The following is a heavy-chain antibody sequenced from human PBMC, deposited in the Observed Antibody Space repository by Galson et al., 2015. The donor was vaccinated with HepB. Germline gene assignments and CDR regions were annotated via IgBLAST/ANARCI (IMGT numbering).Heavy chain of an antibody. Sequence: SLRLSCAASGFTFSSYWMNWVRQTPGKGLEWVANIKQDGSEKYYVDSVKGRFIISRDNPKNSLYLEMNSLRAEDTAVYYCVRDRDDNSGYYGSFGYWGQGTLVTVSS. V-gene: IGHV3-7*03. J-gene: IGHJ4*02. CDR1: GFTFSSYW. D-gene: IGHD3-22*01. CDR3: VRDRDDNSGYYGSFGY. CDR2: IKQDGSEK.